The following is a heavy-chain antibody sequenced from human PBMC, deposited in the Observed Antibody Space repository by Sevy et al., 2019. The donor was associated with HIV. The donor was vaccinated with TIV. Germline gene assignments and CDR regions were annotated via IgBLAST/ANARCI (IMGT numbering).Heavy chain of an antibody. J-gene: IGHJ4*02. V-gene: IGHV3-30-3*01. Sequence: GGSLRLSCAASGFSFSTYAIYWVRQAPGKGLEWVAAVSYDETQTYYADSVKGRFTISRDNSKNTLYLKMNSLVAEDTVVYYCARDNVMQSPLTYYYFDPWGQGILVTDSS. CDR3: ARDNVMQSPLTYYYFDP. D-gene: IGHD3-9*01. CDR1: GFSFSTYA. CDR2: VSYDETQT.